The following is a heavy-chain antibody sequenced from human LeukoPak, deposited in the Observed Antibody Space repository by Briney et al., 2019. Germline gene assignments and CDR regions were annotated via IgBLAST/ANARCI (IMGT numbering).Heavy chain of an antibody. Sequence: PGGSLRLSCAASGFTFSVYAMHWVRQAPGKGLEWVAVISYDGSDKYYADSMRGRFTISRDNSKNTLYLQMNNLRAEDTAVYYCAKDHRWGHGPSVATQPYYMDVWGKGTTVTISS. CDR2: ISYDGSDK. V-gene: IGHV3-30*04. CDR3: AKDHRWGHGPSVATQPYYMDV. D-gene: IGHD6-19*01. CDR1: GFTFSVYA. J-gene: IGHJ6*03.